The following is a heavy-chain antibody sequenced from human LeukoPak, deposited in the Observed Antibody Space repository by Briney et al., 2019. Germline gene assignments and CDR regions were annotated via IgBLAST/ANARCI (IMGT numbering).Heavy chain of an antibody. CDR2: IYHGGST. CDR1: GGSIRTSNYY. Sequence: SETLSLTCTVSGGSIRTSNYYWGWIRQPPGKGLGLIGNIYHGGSTYYTPSLRSRVTMSVDTSKNQFSLKLNSVTAADTAVYYCARTPPGPDYRCWGQGILVTVSS. D-gene: IGHD1-14*01. J-gene: IGHJ4*02. V-gene: IGHV4-39*07. CDR3: ARTPPGPDYRC.